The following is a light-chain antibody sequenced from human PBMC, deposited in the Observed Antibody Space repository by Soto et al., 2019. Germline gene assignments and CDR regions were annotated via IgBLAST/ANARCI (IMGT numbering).Light chain of an antibody. Sequence: DIQMTQSPSTLSASVGDRVTITCRASQSISSWLAWYQQKPGKAPKLLIYDASSLESGVPSRFSGSGSGTEFTLTISRLQPDDFATYCCQQYNSYSDTFGQGTKLEIK. V-gene: IGKV1-5*01. CDR3: QQYNSYSDT. CDR1: QSISSW. J-gene: IGKJ2*01. CDR2: DAS.